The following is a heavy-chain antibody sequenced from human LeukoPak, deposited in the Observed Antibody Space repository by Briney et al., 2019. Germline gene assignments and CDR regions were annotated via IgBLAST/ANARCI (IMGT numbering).Heavy chain of an antibody. Sequence: TSETLSLTCTVSGGSISSHYWSWIRQPPGKGLEWIGYIYYSGSTNYNPSLKSRVTISVDTSKNQFSLKLSSVTAADTAVYYCARVIAARDYYYYYMDVWGKGTTVTVSS. D-gene: IGHD6-6*01. CDR2: IYYSGST. J-gene: IGHJ6*03. CDR3: ARVIAARDYYYYYMDV. V-gene: IGHV4-59*11. CDR1: GGSISSHY.